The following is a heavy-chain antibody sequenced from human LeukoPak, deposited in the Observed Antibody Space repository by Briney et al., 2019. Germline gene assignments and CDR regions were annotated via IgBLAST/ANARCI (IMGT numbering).Heavy chain of an antibody. CDR1: GFTFSNAW. D-gene: IGHD1-26*01. J-gene: IGHJ3*02. Sequence: PGGSLRLSCAASGFTFSNAWMSWVRQAPGKGLEWVSAISGSGGSTYYADSVKGRFTISRDNSKNTLYLQMNSLRAEDTAVYYCAKGRIVGATFDAFDIWGQGTMVTVSS. CDR3: AKGRIVGATFDAFDI. CDR2: ISGSGGST. V-gene: IGHV3-23*01.